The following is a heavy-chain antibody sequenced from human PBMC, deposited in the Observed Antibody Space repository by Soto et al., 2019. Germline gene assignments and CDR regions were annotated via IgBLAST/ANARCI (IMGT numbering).Heavy chain of an antibody. CDR2: IYPGDSDT. CDR1: GYSFTSYW. Sequence: PGESLKISCKGSGYSFTSYWIGWVRQMPGKGLEWMGIIYPGDSDTRYSPSFQGQVTISADKSISTAYLQWSSLKASDTAMYYCARQDNIWGSYYYGMDVWGQGTTVTVSS. CDR3: ARQDNIWGSYYYGMDV. J-gene: IGHJ6*02. D-gene: IGHD3-16*01. V-gene: IGHV5-51*01.